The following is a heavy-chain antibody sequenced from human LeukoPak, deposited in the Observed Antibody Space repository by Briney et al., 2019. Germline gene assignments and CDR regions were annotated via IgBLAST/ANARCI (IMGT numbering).Heavy chain of an antibody. D-gene: IGHD1-26*01. J-gene: IGHJ4*02. CDR3: AKAMYSGSYGYFDF. Sequence: PGRSLRVSCAASGSTFDDYAMHWVRHAPGKGLEWVSGINWNSGSIGYADFVKGRFTISRDNGKNSLYLEMNSLRAEDTALYYCAKAMYSGSYGYFDFWGQGTLVTVAS. CDR1: GSTFDDYA. CDR2: INWNSGSI. V-gene: IGHV3-9*01.